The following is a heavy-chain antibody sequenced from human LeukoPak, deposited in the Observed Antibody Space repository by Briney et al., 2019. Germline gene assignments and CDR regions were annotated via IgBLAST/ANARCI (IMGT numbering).Heavy chain of an antibody. Sequence: GGSLRLSCAASGFTFSSYSMNWVRQATGKGLEWVSSIRSSSSYIYYADSVKGRFTISRDNAKNSLYLQMNSLRAEDTAVYYCARDVAAGTFDYWGQGTLVTVSS. CDR3: ARDVAAGTFDY. V-gene: IGHV3-21*01. J-gene: IGHJ4*02. CDR2: IRSSSSYI. D-gene: IGHD6-13*01. CDR1: GFTFSSYS.